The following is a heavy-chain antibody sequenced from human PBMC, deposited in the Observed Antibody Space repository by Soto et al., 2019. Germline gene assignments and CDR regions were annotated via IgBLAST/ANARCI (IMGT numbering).Heavy chain of an antibody. CDR2: IYYRGST. CDR1: GGSITNHNYY. Sequence: QLQLQESGPGLVKPSETLSLTCSVSGGSITNHNYYWAWIRQPPGKPLEWIGCIYYRGSTYYSPSLKSRVTISVDTSKTQFSLKLTSVTAADTAAYYCGATFGELLYGDWVDPWGQGTLVTVSS. D-gene: IGHD3-10*01. J-gene: IGHJ5*02. CDR3: GATFGELLYGDWVDP. V-gene: IGHV4-39*01.